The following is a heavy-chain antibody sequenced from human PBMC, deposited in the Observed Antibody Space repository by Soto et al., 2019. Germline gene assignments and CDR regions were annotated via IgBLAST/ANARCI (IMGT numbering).Heavy chain of an antibody. J-gene: IGHJ4*02. CDR1: CGSVISGSYY. V-gene: IGHV4-61*01. CDR2: IYYIVST. CDR3: ARDGGSWIDY. Sequence: SETLSLTGTVSCGSVISGSYYWIWIRQPPGKGLEWIGYIYYIVSTNYNPSLKSRVTISVDTSKNQFSLKLSSVTAADTAVYYCARDGGSWIDYWGQGTLVTVSS. D-gene: IGHD6-13*01.